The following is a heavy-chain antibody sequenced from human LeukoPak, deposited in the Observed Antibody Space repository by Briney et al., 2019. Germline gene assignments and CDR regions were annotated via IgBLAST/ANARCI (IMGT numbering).Heavy chain of an antibody. D-gene: IGHD6-13*01. J-gene: IGHJ5*02. CDR3: ARSKSSSWYEVLDP. CDR1: GGSISSYY. CDR2: IYYSGST. V-gene: IGHV4-59*08. Sequence: PSETLSLTCTVSGGSISSYYWNWIRQPPGKGLEWIGYIYYSGSTNYNPSLKSRVTISVATSKNQFSLKLSSVTAADTAVYYCARSKSSSWYEVLDPWGQGTRVTVSS.